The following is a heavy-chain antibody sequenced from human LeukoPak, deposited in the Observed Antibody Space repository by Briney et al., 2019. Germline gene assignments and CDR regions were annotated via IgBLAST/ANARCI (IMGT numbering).Heavy chain of an antibody. CDR2: INPNSGGT. J-gene: IGHJ4*02. Sequence: ASVKVSCKASGYTFTGYYMHWVRQAPGQGLEWMGWINPNSGGTNYAQKFQGRVTMTRDTSISTAYMELSRLRSDDTAVYYCARDPEGDYYFDYWGQGTLVTVSS. V-gene: IGHV1-2*02. CDR3: ARDPEGDYYFDY. D-gene: IGHD1-14*01. CDR1: GYTFTGYY.